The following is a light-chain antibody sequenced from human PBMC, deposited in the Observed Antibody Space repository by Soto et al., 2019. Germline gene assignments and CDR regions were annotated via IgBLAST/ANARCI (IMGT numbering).Light chain of an antibody. V-gene: IGLV2-14*01. CDR3: SSYTSSSVV. CDR1: SSDVGRYNL. CDR2: DVS. J-gene: IGLJ2*01. Sequence: QSALTQPASVSGSPGQSITISCTGTSSDVGRYNLVSWYQQHPGKAPKLMIYDVSNRPSGVSNRFSGSKSGNTASLTISGLQAEDEDDYHCSSYTSSSVVFGGGTKLTVL.